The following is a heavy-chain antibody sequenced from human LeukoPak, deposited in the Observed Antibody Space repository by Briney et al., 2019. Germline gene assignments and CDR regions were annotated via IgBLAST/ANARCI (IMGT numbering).Heavy chain of an antibody. D-gene: IGHD2-2*02. V-gene: IGHV3-23*01. CDR1: GFTFSSYA. Sequence: GGSLRLSCAASGFTFSSYAMSWVRQAPGKGLEWVSAISGSGGSTYYADSVKGRFTISRDNSKNTLYLQMNSLRAEDTAVYYCAKITANYFCSSTSCYTFDYXXQGXLVTVSS. CDR3: AKITANYFCSSTSCYTFDY. CDR2: ISGSGGST. J-gene: IGHJ4*02.